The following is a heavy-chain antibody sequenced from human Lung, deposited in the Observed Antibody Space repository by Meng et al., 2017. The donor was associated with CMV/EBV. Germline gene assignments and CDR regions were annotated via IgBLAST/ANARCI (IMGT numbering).Heavy chain of an antibody. D-gene: IGHD6-6*01. V-gene: IGHV3-30-3*01. CDR3: ARAASSIAARTRVDWFDP. Sequence: SRYAMHWVRQAPGKGLGWVAVITYDESNKYYAESVKGRFTISRDNSKNTLYLQMNSLRAEDTAVYYCARAASSIAARTRVDWFDPWGQGTLVTVSS. CDR2: ITYDESNK. J-gene: IGHJ5*02. CDR1: SRYA.